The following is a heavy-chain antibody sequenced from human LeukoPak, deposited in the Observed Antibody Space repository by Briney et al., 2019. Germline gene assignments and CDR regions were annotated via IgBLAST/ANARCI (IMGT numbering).Heavy chain of an antibody. J-gene: IGHJ4*02. D-gene: IGHD3-10*01. V-gene: IGHV4-30-4*08. Sequence: PSETLSLTCTVSGGSISSGDYYWSWIRQPPGKGLEWIRYIYYSGSTYYNPSLKSRVTISVDTSKNQFSLKLSSVTAADTAVYYCARGENYYGSGSPFDYWGQGTLVTVSS. CDR1: GGSISSGDYY. CDR2: IYYSGST. CDR3: ARGENYYGSGSPFDY.